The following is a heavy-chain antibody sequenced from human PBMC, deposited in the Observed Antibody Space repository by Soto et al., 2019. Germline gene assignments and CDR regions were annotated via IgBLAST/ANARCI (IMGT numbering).Heavy chain of an antibody. D-gene: IGHD3-22*01. J-gene: IGHJ4*02. V-gene: IGHV1-3*01. CDR3: ARESAGRDEFESSGDFDY. CDR2: INAGNGNT. CDR1: GYTLTAYP. Sequence: GASVKVSCKASGYTLTAYPMHWVRQAPGQRLEWMGWINAGNGNTMYSQQFQARVTITRDTSASTAYMELSSLRSEDTAVYYCARESAGRDEFESSGDFDYWGQGTLVTVS.